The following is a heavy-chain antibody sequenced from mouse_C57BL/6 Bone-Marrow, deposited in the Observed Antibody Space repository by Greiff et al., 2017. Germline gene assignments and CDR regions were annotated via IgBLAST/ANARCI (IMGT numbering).Heavy chain of an antibody. V-gene: IGHV1-80*01. CDR2: IYPGDGDT. D-gene: IGHD2-3*01. CDR3: ARFGYYYFDY. CDR1: GYAFSSYW. Sequence: VQGVESGAELVKPGASVKISCKASGYAFSSYWMNWVKQRPGKGLEWIGQIYPGDGDTNYNGKFKGKATLTADKSSSTAYMQLSSLTSEDSAVYFCARFGYYYFDYWGQGTTLTVSS. J-gene: IGHJ2*01.